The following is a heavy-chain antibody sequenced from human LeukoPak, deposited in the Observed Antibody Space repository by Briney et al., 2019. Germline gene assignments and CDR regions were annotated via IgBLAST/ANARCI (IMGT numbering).Heavy chain of an antibody. J-gene: IGHJ4*02. V-gene: IGHV4-39*01. CDR2: INHSGST. Sequence: PSETLSLTCTVSGGSISSSSYYWGWIRQPPGKGLEWIGEINHSGSTNYNPSFKSRVTISVDTSKNQFSLKLSSVTAADTAVYYCARHSGTTGVYWGQGTLVTVSS. CDR3: ARHSGTTGVY. D-gene: IGHD4-17*01. CDR1: GGSISSSSYY.